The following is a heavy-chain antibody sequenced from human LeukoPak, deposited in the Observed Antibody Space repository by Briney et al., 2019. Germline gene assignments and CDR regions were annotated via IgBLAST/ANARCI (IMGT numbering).Heavy chain of an antibody. CDR1: GYTLTELS. V-gene: IGHV1-24*01. J-gene: IGHJ4*02. CDR2: FDPEDGET. D-gene: IGHD3-3*01. CDR3: AARTTYYYDFWSGYNLDY. Sequence: ASVKVSCKVSGYTLTELSMHWVRQAPGKGLEWMGGFDPEDGETIYAQKFQGRVTMTEDTPTDTAYMELSSLRSEDTAVYYCAARTTYYYDFWSGYNLDYWGQGTLVTVSS.